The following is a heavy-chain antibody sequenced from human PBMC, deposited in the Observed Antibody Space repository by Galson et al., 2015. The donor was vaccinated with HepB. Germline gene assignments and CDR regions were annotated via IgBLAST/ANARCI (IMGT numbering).Heavy chain of an antibody. V-gene: IGHV3-7*03. CDR3: ARESVIFGGKDDAAGI. Sequence: SLRLSCAASGFSIRAYYMARFRQAPGKGLEWVANIRQDGKERFYVASVRGRFTISRDNAKNSVNLQMNSLTAADTAVYFCARESVIFGGKDDAAGIWGQGTMVTVS. D-gene: IGHD3-16*01. CDR1: GFSIRAYY. CDR2: IRQDGKER. J-gene: IGHJ3*02.